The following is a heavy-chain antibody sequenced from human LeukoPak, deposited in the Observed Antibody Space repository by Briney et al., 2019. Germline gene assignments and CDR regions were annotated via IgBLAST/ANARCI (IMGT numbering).Heavy chain of an antibody. Sequence: SETLSLTCTVSGGSFSGYYWSWIRQPPGKGLEWIGEINHSGSTNYNPSLKSRVTISVDTSKNQFSLKLSSVTAADTAVYYCARRHDYVWGSYRGIDYWGQGTLVTVSS. CDR2: INHSGST. CDR1: GGSFSGYY. J-gene: IGHJ4*02. V-gene: IGHV4-34*01. CDR3: ARRHDYVWGSYRGIDY. D-gene: IGHD3-16*02.